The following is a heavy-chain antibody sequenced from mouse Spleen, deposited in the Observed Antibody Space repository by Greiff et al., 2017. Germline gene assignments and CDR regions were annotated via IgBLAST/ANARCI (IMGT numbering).Heavy chain of an antibody. CDR2: ISSGSSTI. CDR3: ARDGYYVLDY. D-gene: IGHD2-3*01. J-gene: IGHJ2*01. V-gene: IGHV5-17*01. CDR1: GFTFSDYG. Sequence: EVQLQESGGGLVKPGGSLKLSCAASGFTFSDYGMHWVRQAPEKGLEWVAYISSGSSTIYYADTVKGRFTISRDNAKNTLFLQMTSLRSEDTAMYYCARDGYYVLDYWGQGTTLTVSS.